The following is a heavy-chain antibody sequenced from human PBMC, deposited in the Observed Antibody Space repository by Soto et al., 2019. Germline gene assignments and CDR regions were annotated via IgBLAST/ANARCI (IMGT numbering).Heavy chain of an antibody. CDR1: GDSITSGSYS. J-gene: IGHJ5*02. CDR3: ARDFERSAIAP. Sequence: SETLSLTCSVSGDSITSGSYSWSWIRQAPGKGLEWIGNIHVTGYTSFSPSLKRRLSMSVDTSQNQFSLYLNSVTAADTAVYFCARDFERSAIAPWGQGTSVTVSS. V-gene: IGHV4-30-2*01. D-gene: IGHD3-9*01. CDR2: IHVTGYT.